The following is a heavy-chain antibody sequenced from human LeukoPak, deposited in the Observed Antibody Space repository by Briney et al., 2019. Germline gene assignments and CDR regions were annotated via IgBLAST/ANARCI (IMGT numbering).Heavy chain of an antibody. CDR3: ARGHVGASPFDY. D-gene: IGHD1-26*01. CDR1: GGSISSSNW. V-gene: IGHV4-4*02. J-gene: IGHJ4*02. Sequence: SETLSLTCAVSGGSISSSNWWSWVRQPPGKGLEWIGEIYHSGSTNYNPSLKSRVTISVDTSKNQFSLKLSSVTAADTAVYYCARGHVGASPFDYWGQGTLVTVSS. CDR2: IYHSGST.